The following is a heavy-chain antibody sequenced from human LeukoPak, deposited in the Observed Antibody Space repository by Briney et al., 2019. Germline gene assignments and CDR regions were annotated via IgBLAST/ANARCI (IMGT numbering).Heavy chain of an antibody. D-gene: IGHD7-27*01. CDR1: GFTFGSYW. CDR3: ARAANWDMFDY. V-gene: IGHV3-74*01. CDR2: INSDGSTT. J-gene: IGHJ4*02. Sequence: GGSLRLSCAASGFTFGSYWMHWVRQAPGKGLVWVSRINSDGSTTTYADSVKGRFTISRDYAKNTLYLQMNSLTADDTAVYYCARAANWDMFDYWGQGTLVTVSS.